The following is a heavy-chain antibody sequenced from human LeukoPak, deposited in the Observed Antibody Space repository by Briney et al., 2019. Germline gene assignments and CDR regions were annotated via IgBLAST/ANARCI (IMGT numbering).Heavy chain of an antibody. CDR1: GYSISSGYY. D-gene: IGHD2-15*01. CDR2: IYHSGST. J-gene: IGHJ4*02. CDR3: ARVVAATVDY. Sequence: PSETLSLTCTVSGYSISSGYYWGWIRQPPGKGLEWIGSIYHSGSTYYNPSLKSRVTISVDTSKNQFSLKLSSVTAADTAVYYCARVVAATVDYWGQGTLVTVSS. V-gene: IGHV4-38-2*02.